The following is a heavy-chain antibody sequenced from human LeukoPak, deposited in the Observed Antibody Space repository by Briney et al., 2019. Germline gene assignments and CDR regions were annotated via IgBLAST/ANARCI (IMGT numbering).Heavy chain of an antibody. Sequence: PGGSLRLSCAASGFTFSSYAMHCVRQAPGKGLEWVAVISYDGSNKYYADSVKGRFTISRDNSKNTLYLQMNSLRAEDTAVYYCPRDGGGGYDPNCSGGSCYPFHFDYWGQGTLVTVSS. CDR3: PRDGGGGYDPNCSGGSCYPFHFDY. J-gene: IGHJ4*02. V-gene: IGHV3-30-3*01. CDR1: GFTFSSYA. D-gene: IGHD2-15*01. CDR2: ISYDGSNK.